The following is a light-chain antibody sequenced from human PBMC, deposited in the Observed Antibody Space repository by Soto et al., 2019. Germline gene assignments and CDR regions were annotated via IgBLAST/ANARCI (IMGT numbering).Light chain of an antibody. J-gene: IGLJ1*01. CDR1: SSDVGGYNY. Sequence: QSALTQPASVSGSPGQSITISCTGTSSDVGGYNYVSWYQHHPGKAPKLMIYDVSSRPSGVSYRFSGSKSGNTASLTISELQAEDEADYYCSSYTSSTTEVFGTGTKLTVL. CDR2: DVS. V-gene: IGLV2-14*03. CDR3: SSYTSSTTEV.